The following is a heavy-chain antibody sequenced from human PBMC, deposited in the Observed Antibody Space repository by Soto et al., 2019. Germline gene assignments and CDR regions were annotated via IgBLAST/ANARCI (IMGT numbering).Heavy chain of an antibody. V-gene: IGHV4-59*01. D-gene: IGHD3-16*02. CDR2: IYYSGST. Sequence: KASETLSLTCTVSGGSISSYYWSWIRQPPGKGLEWIGYIYYSGSTNYNPSLKSRVTISVDTSKNQFSLKLSSVTAADTAVYYCAREGPDYDYIWGSYRKHHDAFDIWGQGTMVTVSS. CDR3: AREGPDYDYIWGSYRKHHDAFDI. CDR1: GGSISSYY. J-gene: IGHJ3*02.